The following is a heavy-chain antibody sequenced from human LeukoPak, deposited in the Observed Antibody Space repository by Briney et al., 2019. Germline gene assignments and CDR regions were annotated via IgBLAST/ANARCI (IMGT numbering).Heavy chain of an antibody. CDR3: AKGFLQWLVKQPVDY. J-gene: IGHJ4*02. V-gene: IGHV3-43*02. CDR2: ISGDGGST. Sequence: GGSLRLSCAASGFTFDDYAMHWVRQAPGKGLEWVPLISGDGGSTYYADSVKGRFTISRDNSKNSLYLQMNSLRTEDTALYYCAKGFLQWLVKQPVDYWGQGTLVTVSS. CDR1: GFTFDDYA. D-gene: IGHD6-19*01.